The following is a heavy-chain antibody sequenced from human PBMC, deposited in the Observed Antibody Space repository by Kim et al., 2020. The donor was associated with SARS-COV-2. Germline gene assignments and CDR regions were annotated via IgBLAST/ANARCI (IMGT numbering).Heavy chain of an antibody. J-gene: IGHJ4*02. CDR1: NYTFTSYG. D-gene: IGHD1-26*01. Sequence: ASVKVSCKASNYTFTSYGLSWVRQAPGQGLEWMGWITAYNANTKYAQKVQGRVTMTTDTSTSTAYMELRSLRSDDTAVYYCARAGMGNTLDNWRQGTLVT. CDR2: ITAYNANT. CDR3: ARAGMGNTLDN. V-gene: IGHV1-18*01.